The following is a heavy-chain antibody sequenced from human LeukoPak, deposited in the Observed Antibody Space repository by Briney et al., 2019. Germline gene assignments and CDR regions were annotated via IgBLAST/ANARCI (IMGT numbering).Heavy chain of an antibody. V-gene: IGHV3-23*01. CDR1: GFTFSSYA. CDR3: AFNWIGLLSGYFDH. D-gene: IGHD1-26*01. CDR2: ISGGGGTT. J-gene: IGHJ4*02. Sequence: GGSLRLSCAASGFTFSSYAMHWVRQAPGKGLEWVAVISGGGGTTNYADSVKGRFTISRDNSKKMVYLQMNSLRAEDTAVYYCAFNWIGLLSGYFDHWGQGTLVPVSS.